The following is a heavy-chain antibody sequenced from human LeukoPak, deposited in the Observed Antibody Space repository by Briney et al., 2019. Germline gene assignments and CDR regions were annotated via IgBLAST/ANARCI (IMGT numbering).Heavy chain of an antibody. CDR1: DGSIRSYS. Sequence: SETLSLTCTVSDGSIRSYSWSWIRQPPGKGLEWIGYISYSGSTNYNPSLKSRVTMSVDTSKNQFSLKLSSVTAADTAVYYCARDPVHCSSTSCSPGMDVWGKGTTVTVSS. V-gene: IGHV4-59*12. J-gene: IGHJ6*03. CDR3: ARDPVHCSSTSCSPGMDV. D-gene: IGHD2-2*01. CDR2: ISYSGST.